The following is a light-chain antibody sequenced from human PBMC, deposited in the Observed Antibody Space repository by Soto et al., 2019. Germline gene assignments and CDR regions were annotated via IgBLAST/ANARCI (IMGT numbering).Light chain of an antibody. Sequence: QSVLTQPASVSGSPGQSITISCTGTSSDVGSYNLVSWYQQHPGKAPTLIIYEVTKWPSGVSNRFSGSKSGNTASLTISGRQAADEGDYYCCSYAGSSTYVFGTGTKLTVL. V-gene: IGLV2-23*02. CDR2: EVT. CDR3: CSYAGSSTYV. J-gene: IGLJ1*01. CDR1: SSDVGSYNL.